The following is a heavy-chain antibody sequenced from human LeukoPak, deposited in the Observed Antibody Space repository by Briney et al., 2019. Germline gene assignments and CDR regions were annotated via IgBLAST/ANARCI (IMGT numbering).Heavy chain of an antibody. CDR2: IYYSGST. Sequence: TSETLSLTCTVSGGSISSYYWSWIRQPPGKGLEWIGYIYYSGSTNYNPSLKSRATISVDTSMQQFPLKLSSVTAADTAVYYCARTHYGPGVNFDYWGQGTLVTVSS. J-gene: IGHJ4*02. CDR1: GGSISSYY. V-gene: IGHV4-59*12. CDR3: ARTHYGPGVNFDY. D-gene: IGHD3-10*01.